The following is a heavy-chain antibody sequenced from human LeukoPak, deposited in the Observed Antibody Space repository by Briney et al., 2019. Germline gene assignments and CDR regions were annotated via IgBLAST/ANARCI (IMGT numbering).Heavy chain of an antibody. CDR2: IYSAGNT. D-gene: IGHD4/OR15-4a*01. V-gene: IGHV3-53*01. CDR1: GFTVSSNS. Sequence: GGSLRLSCTVSGFTVSSNSMSWVRQAPGKGLEWVSFIYSAGNTHYSDSVKGRFTTSIDNSKNTLYLQMNSLRAEDTAVYYCARRAGAYSHPYDYWGQGTLVTVSS. J-gene: IGHJ4*02. CDR3: ARRAGAYSHPYDY.